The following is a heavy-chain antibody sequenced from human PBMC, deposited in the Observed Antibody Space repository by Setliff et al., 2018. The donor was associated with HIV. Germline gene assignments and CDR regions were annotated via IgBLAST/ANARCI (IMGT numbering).Heavy chain of an antibody. CDR2: IYYSGSD. Sequence: SETLSLTCTVSGGSVTAYNYFWGWIRQPPGKGLEWIASIYYSGSDYYNPANKGRVTVSVDTSKNQFSLKLNSVTAADAAVYYCARHDSGYGPFDTWGQGTPVTVSS. V-gene: IGHV4-39*01. J-gene: IGHJ4*02. CDR1: GGSVTAYNYF. D-gene: IGHD5-12*01. CDR3: ARHDSGYGPFDT.